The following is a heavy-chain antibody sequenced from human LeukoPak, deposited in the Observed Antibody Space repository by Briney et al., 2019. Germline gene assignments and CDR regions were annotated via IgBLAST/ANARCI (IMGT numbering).Heavy chain of an antibody. Sequence: GGSLRLSCAASGFTFSDYYMSWIRQAPGKGLEWVSYISSSGSTIYYADSVKGRFTISRDNAKNLLYLQMNSLRAEDTAVYYCARPYCSAGNCYSNFDSWGQGTLVTVSS. CDR3: ARPYCSAGNCYSNFDS. V-gene: IGHV3-11*04. CDR2: ISSSGSTI. CDR1: GFTFSDYY. D-gene: IGHD2-15*01. J-gene: IGHJ4*02.